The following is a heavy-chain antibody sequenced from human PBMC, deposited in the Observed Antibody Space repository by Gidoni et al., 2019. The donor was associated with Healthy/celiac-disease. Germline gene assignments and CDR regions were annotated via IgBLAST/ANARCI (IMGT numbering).Heavy chain of an antibody. V-gene: IGHV3-30*18. D-gene: IGHD4-17*01. CDR3: AKDSIGAPYGMDV. Sequence: SSYGMHWVRQAPGKGLEWVAVISYDGSNKYYADSVKGRFTISRDNSKNTLYLQMNSLRAEDTAVYYCAKDSIGAPYGMDVWGQGTTVTVSS. J-gene: IGHJ6*02. CDR1: SSYG. CDR2: ISYDGSNK.